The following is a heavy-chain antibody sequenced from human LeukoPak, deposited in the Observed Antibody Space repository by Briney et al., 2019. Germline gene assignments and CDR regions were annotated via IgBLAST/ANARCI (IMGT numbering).Heavy chain of an antibody. CDR3: ARGEVWFIGY. V-gene: IGHV1-46*01. J-gene: IGHJ4*02. D-gene: IGHD3-10*01. CDR2: INPSGGST. Sequence: EWMGIINPSGGSTSYAQKFQGRVTMTRDTSTSTVYMELSSLRSEDTAVYYCARGEVWFIGYWGQGTLVTVSS.